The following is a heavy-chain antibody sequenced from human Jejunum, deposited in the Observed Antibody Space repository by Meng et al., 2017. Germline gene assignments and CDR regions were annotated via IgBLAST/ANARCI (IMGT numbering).Heavy chain of an antibody. V-gene: IGHV3-74*01. J-gene: IGHJ4*02. Sequence: VQLVQAGAEVKKPGASVKISCKASGFTFSTYSMHWVRQAPGKGLVWVSQIKPDGVNIAYADLVKGRFTISRDNAKNTLYLEMNSLRAEDTAVYYCARDNDWVVWDNWGQGTLVTVSS. CDR1: GFTFSTYS. D-gene: IGHD1-1*01. CDR2: IKPDGVNI. CDR3: ARDNDWVVWDN.